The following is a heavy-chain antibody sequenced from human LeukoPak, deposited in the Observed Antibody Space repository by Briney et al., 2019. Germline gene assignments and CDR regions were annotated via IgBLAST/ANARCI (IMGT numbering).Heavy chain of an antibody. D-gene: IGHD6-19*01. CDR3: AREGSGNWFDP. J-gene: IGHJ5*02. V-gene: IGHV1-18*01. CDR2: ISAYNGNT. CDR1: GYTFTSYG. Sequence: ASVKVSCKASGYTFTSYGISWVRQPPGQGLDWMGWISAYNGNTNYAQKFQGRVTMITDTSTGTVYMELRSLRSDDAAVYYCAREGSGNWFDPWGQGTLVTVSS.